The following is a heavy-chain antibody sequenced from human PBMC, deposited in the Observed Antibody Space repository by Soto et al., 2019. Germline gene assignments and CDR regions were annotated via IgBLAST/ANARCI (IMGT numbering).Heavy chain of an antibody. Sequence: GESLKISCKTSGYSFISYWVAWVRQKPGKGLEWMGTFYPGDSTSTYSPSFQGQVTISVDKSISTAYLHLSSLKASDTAMYYCARHGVGYYGSGSYYNPGYYGMDVWGQGTTVTVSS. V-gene: IGHV5-51*01. CDR2: FYPGDSTS. D-gene: IGHD3-10*01. CDR1: GYSFISYW. J-gene: IGHJ6*02. CDR3: ARHGVGYYGSGSYYNPGYYGMDV.